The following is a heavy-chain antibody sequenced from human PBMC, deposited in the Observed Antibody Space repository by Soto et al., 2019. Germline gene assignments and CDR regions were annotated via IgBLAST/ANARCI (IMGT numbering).Heavy chain of an antibody. Sequence: GGSLRLSCAASGFDFYYYNMNWVRQAPGRGLEWVSSISGTGIDIHFADSVKDRFVISRDNAKTSLYLQMNSLRPEDTAVYYCARERVVNYTDYYFDYWGHGTLVTVSS. CDR3: ARERVVNYTDYYFDY. CDR2: ISGTGIDI. D-gene: IGHD3-16*02. CDR1: GFDFYYYN. V-gene: IGHV3-21*01. J-gene: IGHJ4*01.